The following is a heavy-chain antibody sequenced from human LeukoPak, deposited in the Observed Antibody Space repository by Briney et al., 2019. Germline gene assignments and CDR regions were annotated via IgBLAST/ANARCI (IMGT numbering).Heavy chain of an antibody. CDR3: AKPTSYYYDSSGYYFSGMDV. Sequence: PGGPLRLSCAASGFTFSSYGMLWLLQAPGKGLEGVAVIWYDGSDKYHEDSVKGRFTISRDNSKNTLYLQMKSLRVKDTAVYYCAKPTSYYYDSSGYYFSGMDVWGQGTTVTVSS. J-gene: IGHJ6*02. CDR1: GFTFSSYG. D-gene: IGHD3-22*01. V-gene: IGHV3-33*08. CDR2: IWYDGSDK.